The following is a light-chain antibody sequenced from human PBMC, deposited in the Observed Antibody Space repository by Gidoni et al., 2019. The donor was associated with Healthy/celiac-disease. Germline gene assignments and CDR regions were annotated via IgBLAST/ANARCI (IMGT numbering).Light chain of an antibody. CDR2: RNN. CDR3: AAWDDSLSGRV. CDR1: SSNIGSNY. V-gene: IGLV1-47*01. Sequence: QSVLTQTPPASGTPGQRVSTSCSGSSSNIGSNYVYWYQQLPGTAPKLLIYRNNQRPSGVPDRFSGSKSGTSASLAISGLRSEDEADYYCAAWDDSLSGRVFGTGTKVTVL. J-gene: IGLJ1*01.